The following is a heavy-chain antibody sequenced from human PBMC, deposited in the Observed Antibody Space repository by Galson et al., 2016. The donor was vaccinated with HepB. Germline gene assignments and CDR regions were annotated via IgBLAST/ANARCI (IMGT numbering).Heavy chain of an antibody. V-gene: IGHV1-69*13. CDR1: GGTFNSFA. CDR2: IIPIFGTA. D-gene: IGHD6-19*01. CDR3: AAGSSGWFDGFAFDI. Sequence: SVKVSCKASGGTFNSFAISWVRQAPGQGLEWMGGIIPIFGTAPYAKKSQGGVPIIADESSGTDYMGVSSLRPEDTAVYYCAAGSSGWFDGFAFDIWGRGTMVTVSS. J-gene: IGHJ3*02.